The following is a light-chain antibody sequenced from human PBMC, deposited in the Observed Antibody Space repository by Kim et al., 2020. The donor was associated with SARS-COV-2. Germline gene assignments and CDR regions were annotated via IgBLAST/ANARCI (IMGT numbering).Light chain of an antibody. CDR3: QQSYNTPFA. V-gene: IGKV1-39*01. J-gene: IGKJ3*01. CDR1: QSIISH. Sequence: ASVGDSITITCRTSQSIISHLNWYQQKPGRAPKLLISAASTLQGGVPSRFSGSGSETGFTLTISSLQPQDFATYFCQQSYNTPFAFGPGAQVDIK. CDR2: AAS.